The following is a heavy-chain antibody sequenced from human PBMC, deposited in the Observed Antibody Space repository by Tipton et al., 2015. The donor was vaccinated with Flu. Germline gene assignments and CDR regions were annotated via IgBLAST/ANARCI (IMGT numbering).Heavy chain of an antibody. Sequence: TLSLTCTVSGYSISSGYYWGWIRQPPGKGLEWIGSTFHGGSTCYNPSLKSRVTISVDTSKNQFSLKLSSVTAADTAVYYCATYYYGSGTQSAFDYWGQGTLVTVSS. V-gene: IGHV4-38-2*02. CDR3: ATYYYGSGTQSAFDY. J-gene: IGHJ4*02. CDR1: GYSISSGYY. D-gene: IGHD3-10*01. CDR2: TFHGGST.